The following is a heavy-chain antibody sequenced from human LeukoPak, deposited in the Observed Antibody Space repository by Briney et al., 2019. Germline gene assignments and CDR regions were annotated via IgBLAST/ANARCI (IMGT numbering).Heavy chain of an antibody. V-gene: IGHV3-7*01. CDR2: IKEDGSDK. CDR3: AKGGHFNFDY. Sequence: GGSLRLSCAASGFTFSTYWMKWARRAPGKGLEWVASIKEDGSDKYYVDSVKGRFSISRDNAKNSLYLQMNSLRTEDTAVYYCAKGGHFNFDYWGQGTLVTVSS. CDR1: GFTFSTYW. J-gene: IGHJ4*02. D-gene: IGHD5-12*01.